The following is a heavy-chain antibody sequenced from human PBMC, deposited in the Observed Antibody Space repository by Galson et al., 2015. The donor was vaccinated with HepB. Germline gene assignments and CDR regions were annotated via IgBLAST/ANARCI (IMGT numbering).Heavy chain of an antibody. CDR1: GFTFSDYY. Sequence: SLRLSCAASGFTFSDYYMSWIRQAPGKGLEWVSYISSSSSYTNYADSVKGRFTISRDNAKNSLYLQMNSLRAEDTAVYYCARAADGYNSRPFDYWGQGTLVTVPS. V-gene: IGHV3-11*03. CDR2: ISSSSSYT. J-gene: IGHJ4*02. CDR3: ARAADGYNSRPFDY. D-gene: IGHD5-24*01.